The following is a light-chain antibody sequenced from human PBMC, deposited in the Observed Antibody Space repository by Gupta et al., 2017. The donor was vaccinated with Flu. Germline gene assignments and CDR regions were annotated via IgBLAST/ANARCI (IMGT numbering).Light chain of an antibody. V-gene: IGLV3-25*03. Sequence: CAVKALPNPYPYCYLQKRGLAPVFLISKDTERPSGIPERFSASSSGTTVTLTINGVLAEAEGDYYCQSADSTAWVFGGGTKLTVL. CDR2: KDT. CDR1: ALPNPY. J-gene: IGLJ3*02. CDR3: QSADSTAWV.